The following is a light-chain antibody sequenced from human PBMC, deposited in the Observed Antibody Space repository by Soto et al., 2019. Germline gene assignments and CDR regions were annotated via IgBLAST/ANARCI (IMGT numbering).Light chain of an antibody. J-gene: IGKJ4*01. CDR2: GAS. V-gene: IGKV3-15*01. Sequence: RGMTQSPATLSVSPGERATLSCRASQSVSSNLAWYQQKPGQAPRLLIYGASTRATGIPARFSGRGSGTEFSLTISSLQSEDFAVYYCQQYHNWPPVTFGGGTKVDI. CDR3: QQYHNWPPVT. CDR1: QSVSSN.